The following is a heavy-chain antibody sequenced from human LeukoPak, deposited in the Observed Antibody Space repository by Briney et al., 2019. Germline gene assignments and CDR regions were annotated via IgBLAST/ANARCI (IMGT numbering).Heavy chain of an antibody. CDR2: ISYDGSNK. Sequence: GGSLRLSCAASGFTFSSYGMHWVRQAPGKGLEWVAVISYDGSNKYYADSVKGRFTISRDNSKNTLYLQMNSLRAEDTAVYYCATNYGSGPDAFDIWGQGTMVTVSS. CDR3: ATNYGSGPDAFDI. J-gene: IGHJ3*02. V-gene: IGHV3-30*03. D-gene: IGHD3-10*01. CDR1: GFTFSSYG.